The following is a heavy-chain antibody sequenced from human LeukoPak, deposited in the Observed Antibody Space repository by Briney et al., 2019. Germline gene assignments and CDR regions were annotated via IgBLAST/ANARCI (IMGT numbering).Heavy chain of an antibody. CDR3: ARVDRHFWSGYYGFDY. CDR1: GYTFTSYG. CDR2: ISAYNGNT. D-gene: IGHD3-3*01. J-gene: IGHJ4*02. Sequence: ASVKVSCKASGYTFTSYGISWVRQAPGQGLEWMGWISAYNGNTNYGQKLQGRVTMTTDTSTSTAYMELRSLRSDDMAVYYCARVDRHFWSGYYGFDYWGQGTLVTVSS. V-gene: IGHV1-18*03.